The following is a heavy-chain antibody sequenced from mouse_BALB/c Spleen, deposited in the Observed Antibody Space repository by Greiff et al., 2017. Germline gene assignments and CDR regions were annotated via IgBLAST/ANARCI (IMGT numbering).Heavy chain of an antibody. CDR2: INPSTGYT. V-gene: IGHV1-7*01. D-gene: IGHD2-1*01. Sequence: VQLQESGAELAKPGASVKMSCKASGYTFTSYWMHWVKQRPGQGLEWIGYINPSTGYTEYNQKFKDKATLTADKSSSTAYMQLSSLTSEDSAVYYCARGYYGNPTPFDYWGQGTTLTVSS. J-gene: IGHJ2*01. CDR3: ARGYYGNPTPFDY. CDR1: GYTFTSYW.